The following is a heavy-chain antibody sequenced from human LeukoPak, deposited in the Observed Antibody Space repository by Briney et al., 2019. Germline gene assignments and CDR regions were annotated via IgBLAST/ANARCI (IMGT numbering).Heavy chain of an antibody. V-gene: IGHV3-30-3*01. CDR2: ISYDGSNK. Sequence: PGGSLRLSCAASGFTFSDAWMSWVRQAPGKGLEWVAVISYDGSNKYYADSVKGRFTISRENSKNTLYLQMNSLRREDTAVYYCARDENTVATGPDYWGQGTLVTVSS. J-gene: IGHJ4*02. CDR1: GFTFSDAW. D-gene: IGHD5-12*01. CDR3: ARDENTVATGPDY.